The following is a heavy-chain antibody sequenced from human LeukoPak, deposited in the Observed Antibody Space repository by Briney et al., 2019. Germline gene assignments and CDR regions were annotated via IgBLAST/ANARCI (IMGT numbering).Heavy chain of an antibody. CDR1: GYTLTELS. D-gene: IGHD2-2*01. J-gene: IGHJ6*02. CDR3: ATARLYQLLYGMDV. CDR2: FDPEDGET. Sequence: GASVKVSCKVSGYTLTELSMHWVRQAPGKGLEWMGGFDPEDGETIYAQKFQGRVTMTEDTSTDTAHMELSSLRSEDTAVYYCATARLYQLLYGMDVWGQGTTVTVSS. V-gene: IGHV1-24*01.